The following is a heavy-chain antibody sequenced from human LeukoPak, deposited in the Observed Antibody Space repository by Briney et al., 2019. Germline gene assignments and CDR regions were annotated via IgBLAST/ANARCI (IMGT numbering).Heavy chain of an antibody. V-gene: IGHV4-39*07. Sequence: SETLSLTCTVSGGSISSSSYYWGWIRQPPGKGLEWIGSSYYSGSTYYNPSLKSRVTISVDTSKNQFSLKLSSVTAADTAVYYCARGNGIVVVPAPIRHDWFDPWGQGTLVTVSS. J-gene: IGHJ5*02. CDR1: GGSISSSSYY. D-gene: IGHD2-2*02. CDR2: SYYSGST. CDR3: ARGNGIVVVPAPIRHDWFDP.